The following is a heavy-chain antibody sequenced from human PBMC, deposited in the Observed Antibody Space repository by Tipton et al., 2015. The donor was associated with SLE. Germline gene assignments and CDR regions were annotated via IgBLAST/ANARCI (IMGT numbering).Heavy chain of an antibody. D-gene: IGHD3-10*01. V-gene: IGHV4-61*02. CDR3: ARLRRGFGFVS. CDR2: FYMSEST. CDR1: GGAINTYNNY. Sequence: TLSLTCTVSGGAINTYNNYWTWIRQPAGKGLEWIGLFYMSESTNYNPSLKTRVSMSVDTSANQFSLRLSSVTAADTAVYFCARLRRGFGFVSWGQGTLVIVSS. J-gene: IGHJ4*02.